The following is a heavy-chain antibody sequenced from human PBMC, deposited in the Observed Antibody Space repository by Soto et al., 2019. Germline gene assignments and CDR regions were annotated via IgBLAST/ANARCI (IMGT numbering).Heavy chain of an antibody. V-gene: IGHV3-23*01. J-gene: IGHJ6*02. CDR3: AKGPYGSASKADYYGMDV. D-gene: IGHD3-10*01. Sequence: GESLKISCAASGFTFSSYAMTWVRQAPSRGLEWVSAISASGYSTYYADSVKGRFTISRDNSKNTLYLQLNSLRAEDTAVYYCAKGPYGSASKADYYGMDVWGQGTTVTVSS. CDR2: ISASGYST. CDR1: GFTFSSYA.